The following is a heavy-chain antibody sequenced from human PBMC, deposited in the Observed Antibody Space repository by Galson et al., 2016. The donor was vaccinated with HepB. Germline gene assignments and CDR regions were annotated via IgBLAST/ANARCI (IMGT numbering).Heavy chain of an antibody. CDR1: GYTFTDYG. CDR3: TRSSDFWSMDV. D-gene: IGHD3/OR15-3a*01. V-gene: IGHV1-18*04. Sequence: SVKVSCKASGYTFTDYGHSWVRQAPGRGPEWMGWINPNDGSTKNAEKVQDRVSMTRDMSTTTLYVELRSLRSDDTAVYYCTRSSDFWSMDVWGQGTTVIVSS. CDR2: INPNDGST. J-gene: IGHJ6*02.